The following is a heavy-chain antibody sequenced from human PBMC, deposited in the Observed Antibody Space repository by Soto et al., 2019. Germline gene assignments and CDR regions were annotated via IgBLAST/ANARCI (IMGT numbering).Heavy chain of an antibody. J-gene: IGHJ5*02. D-gene: IGHD1-7*01. CDR1: GFTFGDYA. Sequence: GGSLRLSCTASGFTFGDYAMSWFRQAPGKGLEWVGFIRSKAYGGTTEYAASVKGRFTISRDDSKSIAYLQMNSLKTEDTAVYYCTRAKTRYNWNYLSWGQGTLVPVSS. CDR2: IRSKAYGGTT. V-gene: IGHV3-49*03. CDR3: TRAKTRYNWNYLS.